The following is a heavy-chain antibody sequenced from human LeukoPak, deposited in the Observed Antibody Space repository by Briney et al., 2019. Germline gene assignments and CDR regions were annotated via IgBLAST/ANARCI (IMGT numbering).Heavy chain of an antibody. CDR2: ISYDGSNK. V-gene: IGHV3-30*18. CDR3: AKTVLWGRLATAAGIDY. Sequence: GRSLRLSCAASGFTFSSYGMHWVRQAPGKGLEWVAVISYDGSNKYCADSVKGRFTISRDNSKNTLYLQMNSLRAEDTAVYYCAKTVLWGRLATAAGIDYWGQGTLVTVSS. J-gene: IGHJ4*02. CDR1: GFTFSSYG. D-gene: IGHD6-13*01.